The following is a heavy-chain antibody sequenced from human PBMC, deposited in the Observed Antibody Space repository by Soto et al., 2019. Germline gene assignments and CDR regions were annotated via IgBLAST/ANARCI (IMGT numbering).Heavy chain of an antibody. Sequence: ASVKFPCKASGYTFTNYGLTWVRQAPGQGLEWMGWISAHTGTANYAQKFQGRVTITADKSTSTAYMELSSLRSEDTAVYYCARDYYDSSGYSDAFDIWGQGTMVTVSS. D-gene: IGHD3-22*01. CDR2: ISAHTGTA. CDR3: ARDYYDSSGYSDAFDI. V-gene: IGHV1-18*04. J-gene: IGHJ3*02. CDR1: GYTFTNYG.